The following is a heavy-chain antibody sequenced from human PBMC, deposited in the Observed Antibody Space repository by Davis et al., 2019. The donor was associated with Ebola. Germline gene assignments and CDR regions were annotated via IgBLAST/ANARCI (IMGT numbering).Heavy chain of an antibody. D-gene: IGHD6-13*01. J-gene: IGHJ6*02. V-gene: IGHV4-34*01. CDR3: ARGSSSWVYYGMDV. CDR2: INHSGST. Sequence: SETLSLTCAVYGGSFSGYYWSWIRQPPGKGLEWIGEINHSGSTNYNPSLKSRVTISVDKSKNQFSLKLSSVTAADTAVYYCARGSSSWVYYGMDVWGQGTTVTVSS. CDR1: GGSFSGYY.